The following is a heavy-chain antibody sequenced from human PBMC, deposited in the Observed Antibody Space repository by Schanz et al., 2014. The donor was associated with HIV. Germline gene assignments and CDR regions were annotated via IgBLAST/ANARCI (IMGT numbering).Heavy chain of an antibody. D-gene: IGHD1-26*01. CDR3: ASLVGATGLELDY. V-gene: IGHV1-69*01. Sequence: QVPLVQSGAEVKKPGSSVKVSCKASGGTFSIYAISWVRQAPGQGLDWMGGIIPIFGTANYAQKFQGRVTITEDESTSTAYMELSSLRSEDTAVYYCASLVGATGLELDYWGQGTLVTVSS. J-gene: IGHJ4*02. CDR1: GGTFSIYA. CDR2: IIPIFGTA.